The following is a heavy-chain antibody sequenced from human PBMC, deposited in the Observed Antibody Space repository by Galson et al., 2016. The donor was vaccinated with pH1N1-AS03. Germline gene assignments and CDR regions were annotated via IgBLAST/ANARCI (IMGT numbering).Heavy chain of an antibody. Sequence: SLRLSCAASGFSFSIHGMHWVRQAPGKGLEWVASISYDGNTEYYADSVKGRFIISRDSSKNTVFLQMNSLRPEGTAVFYCAKAWRSSGWCDYWGQGTLVAVSS. V-gene: IGHV3-30*18. D-gene: IGHD6-19*01. CDR1: GFSFSIHG. J-gene: IGHJ4*02. CDR2: ISYDGNTE. CDR3: AKAWRSSGWCDY.